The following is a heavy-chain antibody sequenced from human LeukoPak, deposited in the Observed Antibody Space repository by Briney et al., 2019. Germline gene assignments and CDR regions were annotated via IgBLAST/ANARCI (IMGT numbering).Heavy chain of an antibody. J-gene: IGHJ5*02. CDR2: INPSGSST. D-gene: IGHD1-26*01. V-gene: IGHV1-46*01. CDR1: GYTFTSNY. Sequence: ASVKVSCKASGYTFTSNYMHWVRQAPGQGLEWMGVINPSGSSTSYAQKFQSRVIMTRDMSTSTDYMELSSLRSEDTAVYYCARDNSVGDYAWWFDPWGQGTLVTVPS. CDR3: ARDNSVGDYAWWFDP.